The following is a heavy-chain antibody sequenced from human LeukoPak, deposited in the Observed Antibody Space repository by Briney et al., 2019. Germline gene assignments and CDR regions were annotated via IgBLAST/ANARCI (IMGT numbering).Heavy chain of an antibody. CDR2: INPSGGST. CDR1: GYTFSSYY. Sequence: ASVKVSCKASGYTFSSYYMHWVRQAPGQGLEWMGMINPSGGSTNYAQRFQGRVTMTRDTSTSTVYMELSRLRSDDTAVYYCARGRGPTKIDYWGQGTLVTVSS. CDR3: ARGRGPTKIDY. D-gene: IGHD3-16*01. V-gene: IGHV1-46*01. J-gene: IGHJ4*02.